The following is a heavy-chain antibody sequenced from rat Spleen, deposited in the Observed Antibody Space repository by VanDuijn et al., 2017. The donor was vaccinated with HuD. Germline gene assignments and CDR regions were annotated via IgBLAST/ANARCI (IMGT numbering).Heavy chain of an antibody. Sequence: QVQLKESGPGLVQPSQTLSLTCTVSGFSLTNYGVSWVRQPPGKGLEWMGGIWGDESTSYNSALKSRLSISRDTSKSQVLLKVNSLQSDDTAIYICTRGLGDYWGQGVMVTVSS. CDR2: IWGDEST. D-gene: IGHD5-1*01. J-gene: IGHJ2*01. CDR1: GFSLTNYG. CDR3: TRGLGDY. V-gene: IGHV2-15*01.